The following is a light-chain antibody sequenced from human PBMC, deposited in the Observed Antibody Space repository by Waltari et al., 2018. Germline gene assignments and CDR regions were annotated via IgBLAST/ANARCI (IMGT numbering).Light chain of an antibody. V-gene: IGKV1-39*01. J-gene: IGKJ4*01. Sequence: DSQMTQSPSSLSASVGDRVSITCRASQSSSSSLNWYQQKPGKTPKLLIYAASSLQSGFPSRFSGSGSGTDFTLTISSLQPEDFATYYCQQSYSTPPLTFGGGTKVEIK. CDR2: AAS. CDR3: QQSYSTPPLT. CDR1: QSSSSS.